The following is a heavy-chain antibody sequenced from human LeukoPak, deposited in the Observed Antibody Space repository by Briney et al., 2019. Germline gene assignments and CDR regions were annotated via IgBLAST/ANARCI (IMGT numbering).Heavy chain of an antibody. D-gene: IGHD1-1*01. Sequence: SVKVSCKASGGTFISYAISCVRQAPGQGLEWMGRIIPILGIANYAQKFQGRVTITADKSTSTAYMELSSLRSEDKAVYYYAGELERLDYYYGMDVWGQGTTVTVSS. CDR1: GGTFISYA. J-gene: IGHJ6*02. CDR2: IIPILGIA. CDR3: AGELERLDYYYGMDV. V-gene: IGHV1-69*04.